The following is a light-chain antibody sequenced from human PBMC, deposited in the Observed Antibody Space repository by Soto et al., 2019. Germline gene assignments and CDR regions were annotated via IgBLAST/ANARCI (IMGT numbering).Light chain of an antibody. Sequence: EIVMTQSPATLSVSPGERATLSCRASQSVSNNLAWYQQKPGQAPRLLIYGGSTRATGTPDRFSGSGSGTEFTLTISSLQSEDFAVYYCQQYGDSPMYTFGQGTKLEIK. J-gene: IGKJ2*01. V-gene: IGKV3-15*01. CDR1: QSVSNN. CDR3: QQYGDSPMYT. CDR2: GGS.